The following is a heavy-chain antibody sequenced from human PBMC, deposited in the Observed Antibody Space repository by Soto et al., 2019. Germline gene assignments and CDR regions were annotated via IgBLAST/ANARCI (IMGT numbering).Heavy chain of an antibody. CDR3: ARVLGYCSGGSCPEDY. V-gene: IGHV4-59*01. J-gene: IGHJ4*02. Sequence: SETLSLTCTVSGGSISSYYWSWIRQPPGKGLEWIGYIYYSGSTNYNPSLKSRVTISVDTSKNQFSLKLSPVTAADTAVYYCARVLGYCSGGSCPEDYWGQGTLVTVSS. D-gene: IGHD2-15*01. CDR2: IYYSGST. CDR1: GGSISSYY.